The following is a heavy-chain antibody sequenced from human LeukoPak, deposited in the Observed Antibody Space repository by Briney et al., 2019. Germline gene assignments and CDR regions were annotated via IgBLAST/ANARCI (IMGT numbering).Heavy chain of an antibody. V-gene: IGHV3-74*01. D-gene: IGHD5-18*01. Sequence: QSGGSLRLSCAASGFTFSSYSMNWVRQAPGKGLVWVSRINSDGSSTSYADSVKGRFTISRDNAKNTLYLQMNSLRAEDTAVYYCARAGGYSYGFHYYYYMDVWGKGTTVTVSS. J-gene: IGHJ6*03. CDR2: INSDGSST. CDR3: ARAGGYSYGFHYYYYMDV. CDR1: GFTFSSYS.